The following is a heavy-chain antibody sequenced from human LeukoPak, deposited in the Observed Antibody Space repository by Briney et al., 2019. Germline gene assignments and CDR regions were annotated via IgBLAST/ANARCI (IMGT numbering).Heavy chain of an antibody. CDR3: ARARPYYYGSGSYRYYYYMDV. CDR1: GFTVSSNY. J-gene: IGHJ6*03. D-gene: IGHD3-10*01. Sequence: PGGSLRLSCAASGFTVSSNYMSWVRQPPGKGLEWVSVIYSGGSTYYADSVKGRFTISRDNSKNTLYLQMNSLRAEDTAVYYCARARPYYYGSGSYRYYYYMDVWGKGTTVTVSS. V-gene: IGHV3-53*03. CDR2: IYSGGST.